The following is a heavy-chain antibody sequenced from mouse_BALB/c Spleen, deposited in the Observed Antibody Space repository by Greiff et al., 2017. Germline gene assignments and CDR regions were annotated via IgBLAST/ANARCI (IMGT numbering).Heavy chain of an antibody. CDR1: GFTFSDYG. J-gene: IGHJ3*01. V-gene: IGHV5-15*02. CDR3: ARDGFAY. CDR2: ISNLAYSI. Sequence: EVQGVESGGGLVQPGGSRKLSCAASGFTFSDYGMAWVRQDPGKGPEWVAFISNLAYSIYYADTVTGRFTISRENAKNTLYLEMSSLRSEDTAMYYCARDGFAYWGQGTLVTVSA.